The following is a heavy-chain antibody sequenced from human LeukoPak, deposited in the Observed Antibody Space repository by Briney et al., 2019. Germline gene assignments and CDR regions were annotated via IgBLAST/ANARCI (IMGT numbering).Heavy chain of an antibody. CDR1: GYGFTSYW. J-gene: IGHJ4*02. V-gene: IGHV5-51*01. CDR3: ARHGSLGFCSGGGCSPLDS. CDR2: IYPGDSDT. Sequence: GEALQISCKGAGYGFTSYWIGWGRRMPGKGGEGRGIIYPGDSDTRYSPSFQGQVTISADKSINTAYLQWSSLKASDTAMYYCARHGSLGFCSGGGCSPLDSWGQGTLVTVSS. D-gene: IGHD2-15*01.